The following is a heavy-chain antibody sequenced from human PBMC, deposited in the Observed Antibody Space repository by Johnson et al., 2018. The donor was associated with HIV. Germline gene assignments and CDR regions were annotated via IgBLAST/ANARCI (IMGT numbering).Heavy chain of an antibody. D-gene: IGHD2-15*01. J-gene: IGHJ3*02. CDR3: AREGIYCTGGRCYVADFDN. V-gene: IGHV3-64*01. CDR2: ISSNGGST. CDR1: GFTFSSYA. Sequence: MLLVESGGGVVQPGRSLRLSCAASGFTFSSYAMHWVRQAPGKGLEYVSAISSNGGSTYYANSVKGRFTISRVNSKNTLYLQMNSMRAEETAVYYCAREGIYCTGGRCYVADFDNRGQGTMVTVSS.